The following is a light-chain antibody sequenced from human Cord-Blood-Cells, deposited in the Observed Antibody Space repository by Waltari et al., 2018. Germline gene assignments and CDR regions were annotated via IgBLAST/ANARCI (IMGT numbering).Light chain of an antibody. CDR2: AAS. Sequence: DTQMTQSPSSLSAPVGDRFPFTCRASQSISSYLNWYQQKPGKAPKLLIYAASSLQSGVPSRFSGSGSGTDFTLTISSLQPEDFATYYCQQSYSTPYMYSFGQGTKLEIK. J-gene: IGKJ2*03. CDR1: QSISSY. CDR3: QQSYSTPYMYS. V-gene: IGKV1-39*01.